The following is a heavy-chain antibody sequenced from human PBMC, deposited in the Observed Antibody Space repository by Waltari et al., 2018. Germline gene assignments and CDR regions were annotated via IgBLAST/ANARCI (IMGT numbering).Heavy chain of an antibody. CDR1: GYSISSGYW. D-gene: IGHD1-26*01. CDR3: ANNEWGLPVS. J-gene: IGHJ5*02. Sequence: QVQLQESGPGLVKPSEDLSLTCTVSGYSISSGYWWGWIRQPPGQGLEWIASIYYSGGSKYNPSLGSRATISTDTSKNQFSLRRTSVTAADTAVYYCANNEWGLPVSWGQGTVVTVSS. V-gene: IGHV4-38-2*02. CDR2: IYYSGGS.